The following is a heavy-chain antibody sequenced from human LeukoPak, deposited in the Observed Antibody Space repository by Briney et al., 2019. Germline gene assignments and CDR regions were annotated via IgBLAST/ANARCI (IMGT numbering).Heavy chain of an antibody. V-gene: IGHV1-69*13. D-gene: IGHD2-2*01. CDR2: IIPIFGTA. CDR3: ARIAYCSSTSCYAGWFDP. J-gene: IGHJ5*02. Sequence: SVKVSCTASGGTFSSYAISWVRQAPGQGLEWMGGIIPIFGTANYAQKFQGRVTITADESTSTAYMELSSLRSEDTAVYYCARIAYCSSTSCYAGWFDPWGQGTLVTVSS. CDR1: GGTFSSYA.